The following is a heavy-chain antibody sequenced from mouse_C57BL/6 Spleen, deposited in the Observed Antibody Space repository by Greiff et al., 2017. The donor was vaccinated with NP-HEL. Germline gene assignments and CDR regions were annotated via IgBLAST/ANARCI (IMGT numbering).Heavy chain of an antibody. CDR3: AKTPMATTNYALDY. CDR1: GFSLTSYG. Sequence: VQLQQSGPGLVQPSPSLSITCTVSGFSLTSYGVHWVRQSPGKGLEWLGVIWRGGSTDYNAAFMSRLSITTDNSKSQVCLKMYSRQADDTAIYYCAKTPMATTNYALDYWGQGTSVTVSS. V-gene: IGHV2-5*01. CDR2: IWRGGST. J-gene: IGHJ4*01. D-gene: IGHD2-2*01.